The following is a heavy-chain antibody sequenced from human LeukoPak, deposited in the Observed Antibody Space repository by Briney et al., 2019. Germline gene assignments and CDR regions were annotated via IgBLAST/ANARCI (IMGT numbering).Heavy chain of an antibody. D-gene: IGHD6-13*01. V-gene: IGHV4-34*01. CDR1: EFDFSSHA. CDR2: INHSGST. J-gene: IGHJ4*02. CDR3: ARVIGSADSTSWSSFDY. Sequence: GSLRLSCAASEFDFSSHAMTWVRQPPGKGLEWIGEINHSGSTNYNPSLKSRVTISVDTSKNQFSLKLSSVTAADTAVYYCARVIGSADSTSWSSFDYWGQGTLVTVSS.